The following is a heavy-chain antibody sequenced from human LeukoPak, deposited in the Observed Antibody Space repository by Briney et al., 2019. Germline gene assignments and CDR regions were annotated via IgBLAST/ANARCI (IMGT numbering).Heavy chain of an antibody. V-gene: IGHV3-33*08. J-gene: IGHJ5*02. CDR3: ARGWAVAGNPNWFDP. D-gene: IGHD6-19*01. CDR1: GFTFSSYA. Sequence: GGSLRLSCAASGFTFSSYAMHWVRQAPGKGLEWVAVIWHDGSEKYYEDSVKGRFTISRDNSKNTLYLQMNSLRAEDTAVYYCARGWAVAGNPNWFDPWGQGTLVTVSP. CDR2: IWHDGSEK.